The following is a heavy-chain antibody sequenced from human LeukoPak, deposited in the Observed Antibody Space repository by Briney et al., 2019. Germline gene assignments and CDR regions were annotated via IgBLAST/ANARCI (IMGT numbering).Heavy chain of an antibody. CDR2: YSGST. Sequence: SEPLSLTCTVSGDSISSSTYYWAWIRQPPGKGLEYIGSYSGSTYYNPSLKSRVTISVDTSKKQFSLKLSSVTAADTAVYYCARSSYGAGSKPYWVDCWGQGTLVTVSS. V-gene: IGHV4-39*01. D-gene: IGHD3-10*01. J-gene: IGHJ4*02. CDR1: GDSISSSTYY. CDR3: ARSSYGAGSKPYWVDC.